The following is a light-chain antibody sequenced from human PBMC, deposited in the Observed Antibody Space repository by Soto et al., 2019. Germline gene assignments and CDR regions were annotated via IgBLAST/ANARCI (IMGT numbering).Light chain of an antibody. CDR1: SSSIGSNT. CDR3: AAWDGSLNGVV. V-gene: IGLV1-44*01. J-gene: IGLJ2*01. Sequence: QSVLTQPPSASGTPGQRVTISCSGSSSSIGSNTVNWYQQLPGTAPKLLIYSNNQRPSGVPDRFSGSKSGTSASLAISGLRSEDEADYYCAAWDGSLNGVVFGGGTKLTVL. CDR2: SNN.